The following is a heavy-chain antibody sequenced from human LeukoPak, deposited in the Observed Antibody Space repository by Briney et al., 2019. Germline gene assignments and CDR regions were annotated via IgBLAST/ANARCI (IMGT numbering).Heavy chain of an antibody. CDR2: ISSSSSYI. Sequence: GGSLRLSCAASGFTFSSYSMNWVRQAPGKGLEWVSSISSSSSYIYYADSMKGRFTISRDNAKNSLYLQMNSLRAEDTAVYYCARDSSGWYNRGYWGQGTLVTVSS. CDR1: GFTFSSYS. CDR3: ARDSSGWYNRGY. V-gene: IGHV3-21*01. J-gene: IGHJ4*02. D-gene: IGHD6-19*01.